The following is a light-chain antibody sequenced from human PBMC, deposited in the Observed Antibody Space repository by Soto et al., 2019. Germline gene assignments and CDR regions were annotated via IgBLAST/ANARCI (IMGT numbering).Light chain of an antibody. J-gene: IGKJ5*01. V-gene: IGKV3-20*01. CDR3: QQYGSSPGIT. CDR1: QSVSSY. Sequence: EIVLTQSPATLSLSPGERATLSCRASQSVSSYLAWYQQKPGQAPRLLLYGASSRATGIPDRFSGSGSGTDFTLTISRLEPEDFAVYYCQQYGSSPGITFGQGTRLEI. CDR2: GAS.